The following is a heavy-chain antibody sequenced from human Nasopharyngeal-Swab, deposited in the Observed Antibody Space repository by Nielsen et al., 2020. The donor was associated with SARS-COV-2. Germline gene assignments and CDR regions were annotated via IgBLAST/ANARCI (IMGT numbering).Heavy chain of an antibody. CDR3: ARGGVYYYGMDV. D-gene: IGHD6-25*01. Sequence: LRLSCVISGDSVSNNGATWNWIRQSPSRGLEWLGRTYYRSKWKSDYAVSVTSRLTINPDTSKNQCSLQLSSVTPEDTAIYYCARGGVYYYGMDVWGQGTTVTVSS. CDR1: GDSVSNNGAT. J-gene: IGHJ6*02. CDR2: TYYRSKWKS. V-gene: IGHV6-1*01.